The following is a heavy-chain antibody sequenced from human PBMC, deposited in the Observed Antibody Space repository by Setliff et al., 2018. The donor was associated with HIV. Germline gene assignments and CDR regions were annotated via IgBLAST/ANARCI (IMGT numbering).Heavy chain of an antibody. J-gene: IGHJ4*02. CDR3: ATDPRRLSY. CDR2: ISVSGTDI. V-gene: IGHV3-11*04. Sequence: GGSLRLSCAASGFTFTNYYMSWIRQAPGKGLELLSYISVSGTDIKYADSVKGRFTISRDNAKNSLYLRMNSLRAEDTAVYYCATDPRRLSYWGQGTLVTVSS. D-gene: IGHD2-21*01. CDR1: GFTFTNYY.